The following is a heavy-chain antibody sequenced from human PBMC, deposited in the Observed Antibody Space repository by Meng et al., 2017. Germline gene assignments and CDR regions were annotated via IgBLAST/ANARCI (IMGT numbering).Heavy chain of an antibody. J-gene: IGHJ6*02. Sequence: GESLKISCAASGFTFSSYSMNWVRQAPGKGLEWVSSISSSSSYIYYADSVKGRFTISRDNAKNSLYLQMNSLRAEDTAVYYCARDRHPHSGWYQVPYYYHGMDVWGQGTMVTVSS. D-gene: IGHD6-19*01. V-gene: IGHV3-21*01. CDR1: GFTFSSYS. CDR3: ARDRHPHSGWYQVPYYYHGMDV. CDR2: ISSSSSYI.